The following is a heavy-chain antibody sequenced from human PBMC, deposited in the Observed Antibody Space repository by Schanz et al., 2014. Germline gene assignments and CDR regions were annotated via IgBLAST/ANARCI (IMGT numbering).Heavy chain of an antibody. V-gene: IGHV3-11*04. CDR3: ARDKGGYYPFDY. CDR1: GFIFNDYY. Sequence: QVQLVESGGGLVKPGGSLRLSCAASGFIFNDYYMNWIRQAPGKGLEWLSYISSSSSTIYYADSVKGRFTISRDNAKNSLYLQMNSLRAEDTAVYYCARDKGGYYPFDYWGRGTLVTVSS. D-gene: IGHD3-3*01. CDR2: ISSSSSTI. J-gene: IGHJ4*02.